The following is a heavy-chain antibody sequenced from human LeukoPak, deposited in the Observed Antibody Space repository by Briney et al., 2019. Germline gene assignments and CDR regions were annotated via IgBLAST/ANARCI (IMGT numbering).Heavy chain of an antibody. CDR1: GGSFSSGDYY. CDR3: ARDLSAAAGSGHWFDP. J-gene: IGHJ5*02. D-gene: IGHD6-13*01. Sequence: SETLSLTCTVSGGSFSSGDYYWSWIRQPPGTGLEWIGYIYYSGSTYYSPFLKSRVTISVDTSKNQFSLKLRSVTAADTAVYYCARDLSAAAGSGHWFDPWGQGTLVTVSS. V-gene: IGHV4-30-4*01. CDR2: IYYSGST.